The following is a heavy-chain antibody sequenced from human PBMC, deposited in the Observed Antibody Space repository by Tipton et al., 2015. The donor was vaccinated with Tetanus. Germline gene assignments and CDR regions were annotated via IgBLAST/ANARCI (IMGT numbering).Heavy chain of an antibody. V-gene: IGHV3-66*01. CDR1: GFTVSSSY. CDR3: AKGQRGYSLLSYFDY. D-gene: IGHD5-18*01. Sequence: SLRLSCAASGFTVSSSYMSWVRQAPGKGLEWVSVIYSGGSTYYADSVKGRFSISRDNSKNTLYLQMNSLRAEDTAVYYCAKGQRGYSLLSYFDYWGQGTLVTVSS. CDR2: IYSGGST. J-gene: IGHJ4*02.